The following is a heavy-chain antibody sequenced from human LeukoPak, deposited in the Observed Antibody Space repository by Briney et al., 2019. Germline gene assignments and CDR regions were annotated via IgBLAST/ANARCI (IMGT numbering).Heavy chain of an antibody. V-gene: IGHV3-33*01. Sequence: GGSLRLSCAASGFTFSSYGMHWVRQAPGKGLEWVAVIWYDGSNKCYADSVKGRFTISRGNSKNTLYLQMNSLRAEDTAVYYCAREYIGEMATLNFDYWGQGTLVTVSS. CDR1: GFTFSSYG. D-gene: IGHD5-24*01. J-gene: IGHJ4*02. CDR3: AREYIGEMATLNFDY. CDR2: IWYDGSNK.